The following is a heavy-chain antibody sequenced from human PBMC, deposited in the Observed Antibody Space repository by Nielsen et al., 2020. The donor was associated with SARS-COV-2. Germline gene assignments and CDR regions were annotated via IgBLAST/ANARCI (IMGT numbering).Heavy chain of an antibody. CDR3: AKGRAGGFYYYGMDV. V-gene: IGHV3-23*01. D-gene: IGHD3-16*01. J-gene: IGHJ6*02. CDR1: GFTFSSYA. CDR2: ISGSGGST. Sequence: GGSLRLSCAASGFTFSSYAMSWVRQAPGKGLEWVSAISGSGGSTYYADSVKGRFTISRDNSKNTLYLQMNSLRAEDTAVYYCAKGRAGGFYYYGMDVWGQGTTVTVSS.